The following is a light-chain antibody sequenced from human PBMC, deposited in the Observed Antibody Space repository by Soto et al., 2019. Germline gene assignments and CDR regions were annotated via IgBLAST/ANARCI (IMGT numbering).Light chain of an antibody. Sequence: EIVLTQYPGTLSCSPGERATISCRASQSVSSSFLAWYQQKPGQAPRLLIYGASTRATGIPDRFSGSGSGTDFTLTISRLEPEDFAVYYCQQYDTSPLTFGGGNKVEIK. CDR1: QSVSSSF. J-gene: IGKJ4*01. CDR3: QQYDTSPLT. CDR2: GAS. V-gene: IGKV3-20*01.